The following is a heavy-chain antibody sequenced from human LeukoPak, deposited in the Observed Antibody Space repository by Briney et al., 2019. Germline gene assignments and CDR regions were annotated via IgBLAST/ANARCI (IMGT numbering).Heavy chain of an antibody. Sequence: SETLSLTCAVYGGSFNGYYWSWIRQSPGKGLEWIGEIDHSGRTNSNPSLKSRVIISVDMSKNQFSLRLTSVTAADTAIYYCARKSIVTAGRKPYDYWDQGTLVTVS. J-gene: IGHJ4*02. CDR3: ARKSIVTAGRKPYDY. CDR2: IDHSGRT. D-gene: IGHD6-13*01. CDR1: GGSFNGYY. V-gene: IGHV4-34*01.